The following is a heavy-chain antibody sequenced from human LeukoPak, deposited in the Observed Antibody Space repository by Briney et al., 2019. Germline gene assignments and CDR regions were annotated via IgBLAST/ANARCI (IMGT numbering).Heavy chain of an antibody. CDR2: ISAYNGNT. J-gene: IGHJ4*02. CDR3: ARESGDSYDYYFDY. CDR1: GYTFTSSG. Sequence: ASVKVSCKASGYTFTSSGINWVRQAPGQGLEWMGCISAYNGNTNYAQKFQGRVTMTRDTSISTAYMELSRLRSDDTAVYYCARESGDSYDYYFDYWGQGTLVTVSS. D-gene: IGHD5-18*01. V-gene: IGHV1-18*01.